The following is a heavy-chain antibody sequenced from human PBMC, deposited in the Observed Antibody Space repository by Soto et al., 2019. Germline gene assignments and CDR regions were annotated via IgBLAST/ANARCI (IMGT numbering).Heavy chain of an antibody. J-gene: IGHJ4*02. CDR3: VRPYYTSSWFPFDR. V-gene: IGHV3-11*01. CDR2: IDSDDGTT. D-gene: IGHD3-3*01. CDR1: GFDFGDYY. Sequence: PGGSLSLSCTASGFDFGDYYMSWISQAPGKGLGWVSYIDSDDGTTYYTDSVKGRFTISRDNAKNSLYLQMNSLRVEDTALYYCVRPYYTSSWFPFDRWGQGTLVTVSS.